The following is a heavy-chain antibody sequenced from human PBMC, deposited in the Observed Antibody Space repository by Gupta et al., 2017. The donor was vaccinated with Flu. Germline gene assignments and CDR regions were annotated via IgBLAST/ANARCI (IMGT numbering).Heavy chain of an antibody. CDR1: GFTFNGSA. Sequence: EVQLVESGGGLVQPGGSLKLSCAASGFTFNGSAMHWVRQATGKGLEWIGRIRTKPNNYATVTAASVKGRFTISRDDSKNTIYLHMNSLKTEDTAVYYCTGSVTVPGGVGDGWGQGTLVIVSS. CDR2: IRTKPNNYAT. V-gene: IGHV3-73*02. J-gene: IGHJ4*02. D-gene: IGHD6-19*01. CDR3: TGSVTVPGGVGDG.